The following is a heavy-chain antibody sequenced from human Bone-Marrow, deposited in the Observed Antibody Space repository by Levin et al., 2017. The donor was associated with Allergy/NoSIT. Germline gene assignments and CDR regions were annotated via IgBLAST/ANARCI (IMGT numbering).Heavy chain of an antibody. CDR2: IYHSGST. V-gene: IGHV4-30-2*01. CDR1: GGSISSGGYS. Sequence: SCAVSGGSISSGGYSWSWIRQPPGKGLEWIGYIYHSGSTYYNPSLKSRVTISVDRSKNQFSLKLSSVTAADTAVYYCARGKGDYVGWFDPWGQGTLVTVSS. J-gene: IGHJ5*02. CDR3: ARGKGDYVGWFDP. D-gene: IGHD4-17*01.